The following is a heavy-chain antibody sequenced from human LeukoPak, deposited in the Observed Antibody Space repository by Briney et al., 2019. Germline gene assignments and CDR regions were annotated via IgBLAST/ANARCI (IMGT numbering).Heavy chain of an antibody. CDR2: IYPGDSET. J-gene: IGHJ6*03. CDR3: ARQGSGYSPTYYYYMDV. V-gene: IGHV5-51*01. CDR1: GYTFSNYW. Sequence: GESLKISCKGSGYTFSNYWIGWVRQMPGKGLEWMGIIYPGDSETRYSPSFQGQVTMSADKSISTAYLQWSSLKASDTAMYYCARQGSGYSPTYYYYMDVWGKGTTVTISS. D-gene: IGHD5-18*01.